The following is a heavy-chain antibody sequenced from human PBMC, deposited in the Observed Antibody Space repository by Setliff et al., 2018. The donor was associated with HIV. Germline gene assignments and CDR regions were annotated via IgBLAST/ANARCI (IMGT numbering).Heavy chain of an antibody. J-gene: IGHJ6*03. CDR3: GRVPPGPYYYYMDV. CDR2: INHSGRT. CDR1: GGSFSGYY. Sequence: ASETLSLTCAVYGGSFSGYYWSWIRQPPGKGLEWIGEINHSGRTNYNPFLKSRVTISVDTPKKQFSLKLSSVTAADTSVYYCGRVPPGPYYYYMDVWGKGTTVTVAS. V-gene: IGHV4-34*01.